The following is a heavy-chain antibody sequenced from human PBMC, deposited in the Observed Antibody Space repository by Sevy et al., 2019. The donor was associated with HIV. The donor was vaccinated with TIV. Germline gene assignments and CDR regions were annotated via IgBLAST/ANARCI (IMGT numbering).Heavy chain of an antibody. CDR3: ARLDYGDYQNNYYGMDV. Sequence: SETLSLTCTVSGGSISSYYWSWIRQPPGKGLEWIGYIYYSWRTNYNPSIKSRVTISVDTSKNQFSLKLSSVTAADTAVYYCARLDYGDYQNNYYGMDVWGQGTTVTVYS. CDR1: GGSISSYY. J-gene: IGHJ6*02. D-gene: IGHD4-17*01. CDR2: IYYSWRT. V-gene: IGHV4-59*01.